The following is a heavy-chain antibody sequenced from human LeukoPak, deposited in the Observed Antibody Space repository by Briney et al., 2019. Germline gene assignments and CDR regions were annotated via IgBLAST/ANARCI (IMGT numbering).Heavy chain of an antibody. D-gene: IGHD1-26*01. CDR1: GGSFSGYY. J-gene: IGHJ4*02. CDR3: ARDIMGATEHY. Sequence: SETLSLTCAVYGGSFSGYYWSWIRQPPGKGLEWIGEINHSGSTNYNPSLKSRVTISVDTSKNQFSLKLSSVTAADTAVYYCARDIMGATEHYWGQGTLVTVSS. V-gene: IGHV4-34*01. CDR2: INHSGST.